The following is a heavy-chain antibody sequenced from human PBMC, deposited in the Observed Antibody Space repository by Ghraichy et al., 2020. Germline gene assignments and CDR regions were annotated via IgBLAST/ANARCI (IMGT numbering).Heavy chain of an antibody. D-gene: IGHD6-6*01. V-gene: IGHV1-18*04. CDR3: ARDRIAARPDGGTSDY. J-gene: IGHJ4*02. CDR2: ISAYNGNT. CDR1: GYTFTSYG. Sequence: ASVKVSCKASGYTFTSYGISWVRQAPGQGLEWMGWISAYNGNTNYAQKLQGRVTMTTDTSTSTAYMELRSLRSDDTAVYYCARDRIAARPDGGTSDYWGQGTLVTVSS.